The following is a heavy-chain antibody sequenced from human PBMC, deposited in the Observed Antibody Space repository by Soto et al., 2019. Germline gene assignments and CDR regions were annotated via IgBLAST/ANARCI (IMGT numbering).Heavy chain of an antibody. CDR2: ITPIFGTA. CDR3: TGGYCSGGSCYSVPFDY. J-gene: IGHJ4*02. V-gene: IGHV1-69*13. CDR1: GGTFSSYA. Sequence: SVKVSCKASGGTFSSYAISWVRQAPGQGLEWMGGITPIFGTANYAQKFQGRVTITADESTSTAYMELSSLRSEDTAVYYCTGGYCSGGSCYSVPFDYWGQGTLVTVSS. D-gene: IGHD2-15*01.